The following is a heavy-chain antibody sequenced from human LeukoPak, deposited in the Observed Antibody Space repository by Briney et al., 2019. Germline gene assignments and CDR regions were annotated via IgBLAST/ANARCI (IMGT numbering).Heavy chain of an antibody. V-gene: IGHV4-31*03. D-gene: IGHD3-3*01. CDR1: GGSISSGGFY. Sequence: MSSETLSLTCTVSGGSISSGGFYWNWIRQHPGKGLEWIGYIYDSGSTYYNPSLKSRVTISVDSSKNQSSLKLSSVTAADTAVYYCAKEEWTSGAFDIWGQGTMVTVSS. CDR3: AKEEWTSGAFDI. J-gene: IGHJ3*02. CDR2: IYDSGST.